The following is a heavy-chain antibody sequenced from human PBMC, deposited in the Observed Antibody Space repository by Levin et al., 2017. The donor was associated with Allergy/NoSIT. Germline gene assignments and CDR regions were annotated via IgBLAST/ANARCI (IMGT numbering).Heavy chain of an antibody. CDR1: GGSFSGYY. CDR2: INHSGST. Sequence: PSETLSLTCAVYGGSFSGYYWSWIRQPPGKGLEWIGEINHSGSTNYNPSLKSRVTISVDTSKNQFSLKLSSVTAADTAVYYCARGRGGPLRYFDWLTHWGQGTLVTVSS. V-gene: IGHV4-34*01. J-gene: IGHJ5*02. CDR3: ARGRGGPLRYFDWLTH. D-gene: IGHD3-9*01.